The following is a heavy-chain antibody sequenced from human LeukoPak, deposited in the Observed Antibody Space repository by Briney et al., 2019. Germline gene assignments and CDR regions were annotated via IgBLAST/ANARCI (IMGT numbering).Heavy chain of an antibody. Sequence: PGGSLRLSCAASGFTFSSYWMDWVRQAPGKGLEWVSYISSSGFNIYYADSVKGRFTISRDNAKNSLYLQMNSLRAEDTAVYYCAGQSRLGYCSGGSCYSQPFDPWGQGTLVTVSS. CDR1: GFTFSSYW. D-gene: IGHD2-15*01. V-gene: IGHV3-48*03. CDR2: ISSSGFNI. J-gene: IGHJ5*02. CDR3: AGQSRLGYCSGGSCYSQPFDP.